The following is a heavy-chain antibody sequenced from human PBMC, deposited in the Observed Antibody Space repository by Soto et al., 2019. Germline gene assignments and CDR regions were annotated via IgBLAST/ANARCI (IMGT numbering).Heavy chain of an antibody. CDR1: GFTFSSYG. CDR3: ARERDYGDYYYYYGMDV. CDR2: IWYDGSNK. D-gene: IGHD4-17*01. Sequence: GGSLRLSCAASGFTFSSYGMHWVRQAPGKGLEWVAVIWYDGSNKYYADSVKGRFTISRDNSKNTLYLQMNSLRAEDTAVYYCARERDYGDYYYYYGMDVWGQGTTVTV. J-gene: IGHJ6*02. V-gene: IGHV3-33*01.